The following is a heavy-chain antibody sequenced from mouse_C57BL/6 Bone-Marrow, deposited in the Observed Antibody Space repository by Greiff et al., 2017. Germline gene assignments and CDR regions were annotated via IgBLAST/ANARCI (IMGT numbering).Heavy chain of an antibody. CDR2: IYPGGGYT. Sequence: QVQLQQSGAELVRPGTSVKMSCKASGYTFTNYWIGWAKQRPGHGLEWIGDIYPGGGYTNYNEKFKGKATLTADKSSSTAYMQFSSLTSEDSAIXYGARSGTVVATRYARDYWGQGTSVTVSS. CDR3: ARSGTVVATRYARDY. J-gene: IGHJ4*01. CDR1: GYTFTNYW. V-gene: IGHV1-63*01. D-gene: IGHD1-1*01.